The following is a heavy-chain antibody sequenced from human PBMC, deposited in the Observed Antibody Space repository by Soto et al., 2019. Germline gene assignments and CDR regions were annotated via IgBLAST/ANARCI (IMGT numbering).Heavy chain of an antibody. J-gene: IGHJ4*02. V-gene: IGHV2-5*01. CDR3: ARRPYSKSLDS. D-gene: IGHD4-4*01. CDR2: IYWYGDE. CDR1: VFSLTTSGVS. Sequence: QITLKESGPTMVKPTQTLTLTCTLSVFSLTTSGVSVALIRQPPGKALEWLAAIYWYGDERYSPPLKSRLTISKDTPHSQVVLTMTNVDPVDTATYYCARRPYSKSLDSWGQGTLVTVAS.